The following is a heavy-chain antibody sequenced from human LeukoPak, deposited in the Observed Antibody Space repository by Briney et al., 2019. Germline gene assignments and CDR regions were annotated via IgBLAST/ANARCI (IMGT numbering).Heavy chain of an antibody. D-gene: IGHD2-2*01. CDR1: GGSFSGYY. CDR2: INHSGST. CDR3: ARVLIVVVPAAPSIQNWFDP. V-gene: IGHV4-34*01. J-gene: IGHJ5*02. Sequence: SETLSLTCAVYGGSFSGYYWSWIRQPPGKGLEWIGEINHSGSTNYNPSLKSRVTISVDASKNQFSLKLSSVTAADTAVYYCARVLIVVVPAAPSIQNWFDPWGQGTLVTVSS.